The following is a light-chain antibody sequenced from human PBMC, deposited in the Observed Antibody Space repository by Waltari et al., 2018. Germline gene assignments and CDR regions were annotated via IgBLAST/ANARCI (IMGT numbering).Light chain of an antibody. V-gene: IGLV2-14*03. CDR1: TSDIGSDNY. CDR2: DVN. J-gene: IGLJ2*01. Sequence: QSALTQPASVSASPGQSITISCTGTTSDIGSDNYVSWYQQHPGRAPKLLIYDVNNRPSGFSIRFPGSKSFNAASLTISWLQAEDEADYYCSSFTTNTRVFGGGTKLTV. CDR3: SSFTTNTRV.